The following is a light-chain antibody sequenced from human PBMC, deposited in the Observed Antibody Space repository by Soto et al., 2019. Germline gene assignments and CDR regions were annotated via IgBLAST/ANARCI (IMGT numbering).Light chain of an antibody. CDR3: QQSSNWPLT. Sequence: EIVLTQSPATLSLSPGERAILSCRASQSVSNFLAWYQQKPGQAPRLLIFDVSTRATGVPPRFSGSGSGTDFTLTIIGLEHEDFAIYYCQQSSNWPLTFGGGTKVDIK. CDR1: QSVSNF. V-gene: IGKV3-11*01. J-gene: IGKJ4*01. CDR2: DVS.